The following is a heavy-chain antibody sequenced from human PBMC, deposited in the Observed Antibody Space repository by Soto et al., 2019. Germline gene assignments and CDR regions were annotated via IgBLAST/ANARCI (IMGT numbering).Heavy chain of an antibody. V-gene: IGHV1-2*02. J-gene: IGHJ2*01. CDR3: ARILTTDWYFDL. D-gene: IGHD4-17*01. Sequence: ASVKVSCKASGYTFTGYYMHWVRQAPGQGLEWMGWINPNSGGTNYAQKFQGRVTMTRDTSISTAYMEVRSLRSDDTAVYYCARILTTDWYFDLWGRGTLVTVS. CDR2: INPNSGGT. CDR1: GYTFTGYY.